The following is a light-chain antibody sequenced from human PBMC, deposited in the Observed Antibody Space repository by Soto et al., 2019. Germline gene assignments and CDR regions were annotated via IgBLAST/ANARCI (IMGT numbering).Light chain of an antibody. CDR2: EXX. Sequence: QSALTQPASVSGSPGQSITISCTGTSSDVGSYNLVSWYQQHPGKAPKLMIYEXXXXXXXVSNRFSGSKSGNTASLTISGXXXXXXXXXYCCSYAGSRGVFGTGTKVTVL. CDR3: CSYAGSRGV. J-gene: IGLJ1*01. CDR1: SSDVGSYNL. V-gene: IGLV2-23*01.